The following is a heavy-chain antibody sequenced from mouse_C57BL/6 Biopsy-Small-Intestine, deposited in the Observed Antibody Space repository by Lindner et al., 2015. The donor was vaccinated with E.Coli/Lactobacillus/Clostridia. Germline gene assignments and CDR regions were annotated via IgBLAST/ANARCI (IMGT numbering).Heavy chain of an antibody. CDR2: ISDGGSYT. J-gene: IGHJ4*01. CDR1: GFTFSSYA. V-gene: IGHV5-4*01. Sequence: QLQESGGGLVKPGGSLKLSCAASGFTFSSYAMSWVRQTPEKRLEWVATISDGGSYTYYPDNVKGRFTISRDNAKNNLYLQMSHLKSEDTAMYYCARDRITTEAMDYWGQGTSVTVSS. CDR3: ARDRITTEAMDY. D-gene: IGHD1-1*01.